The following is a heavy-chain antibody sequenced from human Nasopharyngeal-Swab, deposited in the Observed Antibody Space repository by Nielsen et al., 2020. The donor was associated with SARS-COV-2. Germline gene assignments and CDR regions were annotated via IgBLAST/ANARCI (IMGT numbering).Heavy chain of an antibody. J-gene: IGHJ5*02. Sequence: GESLKISCAASGFTFSSYAMSWVRQAPGKGLEWVSAISGSGGSTYYADSVKGRFTISRDNSKNTLYLQMNSLRAEDTAVYYCAKDQYSYGSWFDPWGQGTLVTVSS. CDR2: ISGSGGST. D-gene: IGHD5-18*01. V-gene: IGHV3-23*01. CDR3: AKDQYSYGSWFDP. CDR1: GFTFSSYA.